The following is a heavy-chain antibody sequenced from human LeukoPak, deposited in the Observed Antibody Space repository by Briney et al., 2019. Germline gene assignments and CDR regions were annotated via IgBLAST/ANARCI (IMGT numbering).Heavy chain of an antibody. Sequence: GGSLRLSCAASGFTFSSYTMSWVRQAPGKGLEWVSGISGSGGSTDYADSVKGRFTISRDNSKNTLYLQMNSLRVEDTAVYYCAKDPGYQVVYCFDYWGQGTLVTVSS. D-gene: IGHD2-2*01. CDR2: ISGSGGST. J-gene: IGHJ4*02. CDR1: GFTFSSYT. CDR3: AKDPGYQVVYCFDY. V-gene: IGHV3-23*01.